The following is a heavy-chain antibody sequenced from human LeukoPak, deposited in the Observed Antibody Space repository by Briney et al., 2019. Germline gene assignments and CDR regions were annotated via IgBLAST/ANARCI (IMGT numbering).Heavy chain of an antibody. D-gene: IGHD4-23*01. J-gene: IGHJ3*02. Sequence: GGSLRLSCTVSGFTVSSDSMSWVRQAPGKGLEWVSFIYSGGSTHYSDSVKGRFTISRDNAKNSLYLQMNRLGAEDTAVYYCARGSFTVVTHAFDIWGQGTMVTVSS. V-gene: IGHV3-53*01. CDR2: IYSGGST. CDR1: GFTVSSDS. CDR3: ARGSFTVVTHAFDI.